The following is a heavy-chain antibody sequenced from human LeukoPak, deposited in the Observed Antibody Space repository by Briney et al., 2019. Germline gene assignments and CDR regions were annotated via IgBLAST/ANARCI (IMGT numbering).Heavy chain of an antibody. J-gene: IGHJ6*02. CDR1: GGCSTGKY. V-gene: IGHV4-34*01. CDR2: INHSGIT. Sequence: SETLSHTCSVYGGCSTGKYWSCFRQPPGKGLEWIGEINHSGITNYNPSLESRVTISLDTSKNQFSLQLRTLTAADTAVDYCARVDDVWGQGTTVTVSS. CDR3: ARVDDV.